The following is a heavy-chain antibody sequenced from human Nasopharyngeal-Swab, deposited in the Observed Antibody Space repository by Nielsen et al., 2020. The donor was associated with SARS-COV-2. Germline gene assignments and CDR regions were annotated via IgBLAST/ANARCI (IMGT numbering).Heavy chain of an antibody. Sequence: GESLKISCTASGFTFGDYTMHWVRQPPGKGLEWVSLINWDGDITYYADSVEGRFTVSRDNSKNSLYLQLNDLKPGDTALYYCAKDSRRGVVVAAEFYFDSWGQGTLVTVSS. CDR2: INWDGDIT. D-gene: IGHD2-15*01. CDR1: GFTFGDYT. V-gene: IGHV3-43*01. CDR3: AKDSRRGVVVAAEFYFDS. J-gene: IGHJ4*02.